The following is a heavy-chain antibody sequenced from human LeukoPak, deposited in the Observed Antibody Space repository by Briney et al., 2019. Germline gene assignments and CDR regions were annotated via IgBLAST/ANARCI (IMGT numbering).Heavy chain of an antibody. CDR3: ARDGSSRWKNWFDP. J-gene: IGHJ5*02. CDR1: GYTFSGYY. D-gene: IGHD6-13*01. Sequence: ASVKVSCKASGYTFSGYYMHWGRQAPGQGLEWMGWIDPNSGGTKYAQKFQGRVTMSRDTSISTAYMEVSRLTSDDTAVYYCARDGSSRWKNWFDPWGQGTLVTVSS. V-gene: IGHV1-2*02. CDR2: IDPNSGGT.